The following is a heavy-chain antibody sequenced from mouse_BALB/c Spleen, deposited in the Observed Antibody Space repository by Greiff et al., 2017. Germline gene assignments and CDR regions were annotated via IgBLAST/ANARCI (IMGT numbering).Heavy chain of an antibody. V-gene: IGHV1S81*02. CDR1: GYTFTSYY. D-gene: IGHD2-1*01. J-gene: IGHJ4*01. CDR2: INPSNGGT. CDR3: TRDGTFYYAMDY. Sequence: QVQLQQPGAELVKPGASVKLSCKASGYTFTSYYMYWVKQRPGQGLEWIGGINPSNGGTNFNEKFKSKATLTVDKSSSTAYMQLSSLTSDDSAVYYCTRDGTFYYAMDYWGQGTSVTVSS.